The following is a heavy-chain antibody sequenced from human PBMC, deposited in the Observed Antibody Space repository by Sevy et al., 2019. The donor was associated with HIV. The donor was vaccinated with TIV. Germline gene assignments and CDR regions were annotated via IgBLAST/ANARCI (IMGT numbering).Heavy chain of an antibody. CDR1: GFTFSSYG. D-gene: IGHD1-26*01. J-gene: IGHJ5*02. V-gene: IGHV3-30*18. Sequence: GGSLRLSCAASGFTFSSYGMHWVRQAPGKGLEWVAVISYDGSNKYYADSLKGRFTISRDNSKNTLYLQMNSLRAEDTAVYYCAKGTSGSYYVRWFDPWGQGTLVTVSS. CDR3: AKGTSGSYYVRWFDP. CDR2: ISYDGSNK.